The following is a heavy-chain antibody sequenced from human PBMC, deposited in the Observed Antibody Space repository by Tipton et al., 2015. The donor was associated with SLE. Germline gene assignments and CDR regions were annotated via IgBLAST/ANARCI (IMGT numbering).Heavy chain of an antibody. V-gene: IGHV4-4*09. J-gene: IGHJ6*02. CDR3: ARNRDYYYYGMDV. CDR1: GDSIRGYF. CDR2: IYSSGST. Sequence: TLSLTCTVSGDSIRGYFWSWFRQSPGKELEWIAYIYSSGSTNYNPSLRSRVTMSVDTSKNQFSLHLSSVTAADTAVYFCARNRDYYYYGMDVWGQGTTVTVSS.